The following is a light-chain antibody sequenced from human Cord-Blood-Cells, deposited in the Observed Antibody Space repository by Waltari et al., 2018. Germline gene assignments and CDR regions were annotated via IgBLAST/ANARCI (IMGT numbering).Light chain of an antibody. CDR1: SSDVGSYNL. V-gene: IGLV2-23*01. Sequence: SGSTGQSITISCTGTSSDVGSYNLVSWYQQHPGKAPKLMIYEGSKRPSGVSNRFSGSKSGNTASLTISGLQAEDEADYYCCSYAGSSTWVFGGGTKLTVL. CDR2: EGS. J-gene: IGLJ3*02. CDR3: CSYAGSSTWV.